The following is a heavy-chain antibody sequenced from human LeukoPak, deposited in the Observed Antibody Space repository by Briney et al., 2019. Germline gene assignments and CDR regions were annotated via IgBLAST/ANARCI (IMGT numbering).Heavy chain of an antibody. D-gene: IGHD3-16*01. CDR1: GYTFTGYY. V-gene: IGHV1-2*02. J-gene: IGHJ3*02. CDR3: SSGGWRENNAFDI. Sequence: ASVKVSCKASGYTFTGYYMRWVRQAPGQGLEWMGWINPNSGGTNYAQKFQGRVTMTRDTSISTAYMELSRLRSDDTAVYYCSSGGWRENNAFDIWGQGTMVTVSS. CDR2: INPNSGGT.